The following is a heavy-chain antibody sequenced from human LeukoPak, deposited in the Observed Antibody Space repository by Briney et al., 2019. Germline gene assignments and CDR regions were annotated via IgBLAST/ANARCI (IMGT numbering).Heavy chain of an antibody. CDR3: ARRENIAAAGTLDY. D-gene: IGHD6-13*01. J-gene: IGHJ4*02. CDR2: INSDGSNT. CDR1: GFTFSTYW. V-gene: IGHV3-74*01. Sequence: GGSLRLSCAASGFTFSTYWMHWVRQAPGKGLVWVSRINSDGSNTNYADSVEGRFTISRDNSNNTLYLQMNSLRAEDTAVYYCARRENIAAAGTLDYWGQGTLVTVSS.